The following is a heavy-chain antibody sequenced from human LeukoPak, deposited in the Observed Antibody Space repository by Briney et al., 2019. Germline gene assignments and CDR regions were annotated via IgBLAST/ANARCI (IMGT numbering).Heavy chain of an antibody. CDR1: GFTFSSYA. Sequence: GGSLRLSCAVSGFTFSSYAMSWVRQAPGKGLEWVSTISGSGDNTYSADSGRGRFTISRDNSKNTLYLQMNSLRAEDTAIYYCAKVSWANYFDYWGQGTLVTVSP. CDR2: ISGSGDNT. V-gene: IGHV3-23*01. CDR3: AKVSWANYFDY. D-gene: IGHD6-13*01. J-gene: IGHJ4*02.